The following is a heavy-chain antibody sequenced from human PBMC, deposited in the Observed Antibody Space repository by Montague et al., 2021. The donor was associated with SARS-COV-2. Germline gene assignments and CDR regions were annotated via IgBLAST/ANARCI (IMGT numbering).Heavy chain of an antibody. CDR2: IYYSGST. J-gene: IGHJ4*02. Sequence: SDTLSLTCTVSGGSVSSGGYYWSWIRQPPGKGLEWIGYIYYSGSTNYNPSLKSRVTISLDTSKNQFSLKLTSVTAADTAVYYCARVSLAAAATRSDYWGQGPLVTVSS. CDR1: GGSVSSGGYY. CDR3: ARVSLAAAATRSDY. D-gene: IGHD6-13*01. V-gene: IGHV4-61*08.